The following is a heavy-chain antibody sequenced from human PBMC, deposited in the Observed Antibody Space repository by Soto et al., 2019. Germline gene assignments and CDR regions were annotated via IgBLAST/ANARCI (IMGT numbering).Heavy chain of an antibody. Sequence: GGSLRLSCAASGFTFSDYAMTWVRQAPGKGLEWVSAISGSGGSTYYADSVKGRFTISRDNSKNTLYLQMNSLRAEDTAIYYCAKEQERYCSGGSCSFDYWGQGTLVTVSS. CDR2: ISGSGGST. CDR3: AKEQERYCSGGSCSFDY. V-gene: IGHV3-23*01. D-gene: IGHD2-15*01. CDR1: GFTFSDYA. J-gene: IGHJ4*02.